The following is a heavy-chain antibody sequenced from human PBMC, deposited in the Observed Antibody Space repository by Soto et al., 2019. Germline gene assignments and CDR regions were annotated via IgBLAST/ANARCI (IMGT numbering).Heavy chain of an antibody. D-gene: IGHD2-21*02. CDR3: AREAGIGTAILIPFDH. Sequence: QVQMVQSGAEVKKPGASVKVSYKASGYTFTNHYIHWVRQATGQGHEWMGIINPSGGSTSESQKFQGRLTLTRDTYTSTVYMELGSLRSEDTAVFYCAREAGIGTAILIPFDHWGQGTLVTVSS. CDR2: INPSGGST. J-gene: IGHJ4*02. CDR1: GYTFTNHY. V-gene: IGHV1-46*01.